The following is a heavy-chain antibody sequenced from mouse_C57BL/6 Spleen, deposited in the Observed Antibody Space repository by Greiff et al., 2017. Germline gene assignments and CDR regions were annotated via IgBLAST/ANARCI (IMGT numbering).Heavy chain of an antibody. CDR1: GYTFTSYW. D-gene: IGHD1-1*01. J-gene: IGHJ3*01. CDR2: IYPGSGST. V-gene: IGHV1-55*01. Sequence: QVQLQQPGAELVKPGASVKMSCKASGYTFTSYWITWVKQRPGQGLEWIGDIYPGSGSTNYNEKFKSKATLTVDTSSSTAYMQLSSLTSEDSAVYYWAVYYYGSSSFAYWGQGTLVTVSA. CDR3: AVYYYGSSSFAY.